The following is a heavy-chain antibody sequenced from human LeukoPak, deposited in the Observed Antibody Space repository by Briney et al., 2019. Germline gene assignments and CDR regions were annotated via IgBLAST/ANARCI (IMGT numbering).Heavy chain of an antibody. Sequence: GGSLRLSCAASGFTVSSNYMSWVRQAPGKGLEWVSAISGSGGSTYYADSVKGRFTISRDNSKNTLYLQMNSLRAEDTAVYYCAKDTGWAVANFIHDAFDIWGQGTMVTVSS. D-gene: IGHD6-19*01. CDR1: GFTVSSNY. CDR3: AKDTGWAVANFIHDAFDI. V-gene: IGHV3-23*01. CDR2: ISGSGGST. J-gene: IGHJ3*02.